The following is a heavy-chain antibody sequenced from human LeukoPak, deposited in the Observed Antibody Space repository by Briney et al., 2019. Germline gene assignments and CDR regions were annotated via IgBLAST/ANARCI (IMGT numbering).Heavy chain of an antibody. CDR2: ISTSSSYI. J-gene: IGHJ4*02. CDR1: GFTFSSYS. V-gene: IGHV3-21*01. Sequence: GGSLRLSCAASGFTFSSYSMNWVRQAPGKGLEWVSSISTSSSYIYYADSVKGRFTISRDNAKNSLYLQMNSLRAEDTAVYYCARDLQVNSYGDYWGQGTLVTVSS. D-gene: IGHD5-18*01. CDR3: ARDLQVNSYGDY.